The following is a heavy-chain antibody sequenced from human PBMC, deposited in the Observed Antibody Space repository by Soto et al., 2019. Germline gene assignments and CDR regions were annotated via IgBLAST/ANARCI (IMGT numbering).Heavy chain of an antibody. Sequence: QVHLVASGGGVVQPGRSLRLSCVASGFTFSTYGMHWVRQAPGKGLEWVAVIWYDGSKTYYADSVKGRFTFSKDNSKNTLYLQMNSLRAEDTAIYYCARDIWFEKSKCLDYWGQGTLVTVSS. D-gene: IGHD3-10*01. CDR3: ARDIWFEKSKCLDY. CDR2: IWYDGSKT. CDR1: GFTFSTYG. V-gene: IGHV3-33*01. J-gene: IGHJ4*02.